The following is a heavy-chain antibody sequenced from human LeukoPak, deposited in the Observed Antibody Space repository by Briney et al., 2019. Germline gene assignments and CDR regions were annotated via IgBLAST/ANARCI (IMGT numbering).Heavy chain of an antibody. CDR1: GGSFSGYY. J-gene: IGHJ4*02. Sequence: SETLSLTCAVYGGSFSGYYWSWIRQPPGKGLEWIGEINHSGSTNYNPSLKSRVRTSVDTSKKQFSLKLSSVTAADTAVYYCARDHPGSSWYRPFYWGQGTLVTVSS. CDR3: ARDHPGSSWYRPFY. CDR2: INHSGST. V-gene: IGHV4-34*01. D-gene: IGHD6-13*01.